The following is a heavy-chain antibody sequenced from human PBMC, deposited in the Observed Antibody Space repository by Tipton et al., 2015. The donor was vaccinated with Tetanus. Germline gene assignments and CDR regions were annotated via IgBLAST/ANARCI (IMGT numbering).Heavy chain of an antibody. CDR1: GYTFTSYG. J-gene: IGHJ6*02. CDR3: ARGDWNYELYYYYGMDV. CDR2: ISAYNGNT. D-gene: IGHD1-7*01. V-gene: IGHV1-18*01. Sequence: QVQLVQSGAEVKKPGASVKVSCKASGYTFTSYGISWVRQAPGQGLEWMGWISAYNGNTNYAQKLQGRVTMTTDTSTSTAFMEMRRLRSDDTDVYYCARGDWNYELYYYYGMDVWGQGTTVTVSS.